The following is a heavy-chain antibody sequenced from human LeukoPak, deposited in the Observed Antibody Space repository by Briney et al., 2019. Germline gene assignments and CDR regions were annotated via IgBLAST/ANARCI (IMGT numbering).Heavy chain of an antibody. V-gene: IGHV1-2*02. D-gene: IGHD5-24*01. J-gene: IGHJ4*02. CDR3: AKDLERWLPPSSGGDFDY. Sequence: ASVKVSCKASGYTFTGYYMHWVRQAPGQGLEWMGWINPNSGGTNYAQKFQGRVTMTRDTSISTAYMELSRLRSDDTAVYYCAKDLERWLPPSSGGDFDYWGQGTLVTVSS. CDR1: GYTFTGYY. CDR2: INPNSGGT.